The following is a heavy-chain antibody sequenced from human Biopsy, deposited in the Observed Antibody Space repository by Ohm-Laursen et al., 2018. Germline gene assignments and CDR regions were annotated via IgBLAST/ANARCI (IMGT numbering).Heavy chain of an antibody. CDR2: ISWNSGSK. J-gene: IGHJ4*02. CDR3: AKGAGSSRSQGFDY. V-gene: IGHV3-9*01. CDR1: GFTFSGYA. D-gene: IGHD6-13*01. Sequence: SLRLSCAAPGFTFSGYAMYWVRHAPGKGLEWVSGISWNSGSKGYADSVKGRFTISRDSAKNSLYLQMNSLRTEDTALYYCAKGAGSSRSQGFDYWGQGILVTVSS.